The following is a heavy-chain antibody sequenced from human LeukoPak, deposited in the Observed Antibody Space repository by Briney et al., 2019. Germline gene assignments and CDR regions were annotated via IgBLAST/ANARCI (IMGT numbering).Heavy chain of an antibody. V-gene: IGHV3-73*01. D-gene: IGHD7-27*01. Sequence: GGSLRLSCAASGFTFSGSAMHWVRQASGKGLEWVGRIRSKANTYATAYAASVKGRFTISRNDSKNTAYLQMNSLKTEDTAVYYCTSQGLTITGETFDSWGQGTLVTVSS. CDR3: TSQGLTITGETFDS. CDR2: IRSKANTYAT. CDR1: GFTFSGSA. J-gene: IGHJ4*02.